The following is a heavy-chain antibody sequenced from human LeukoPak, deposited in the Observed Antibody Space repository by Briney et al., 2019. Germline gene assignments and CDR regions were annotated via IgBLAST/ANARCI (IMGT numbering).Heavy chain of an antibody. CDR2: ISSSGSTI. J-gene: IGHJ6*03. D-gene: IGHD1-26*01. CDR1: GFTFSSYE. CDR3: ARDLIVGATFHYYYMDV. V-gene: IGHV3-48*03. Sequence: GGSLRLSCAASGFTFSSYEMNWVRQAPGKGLEWVSYISSSGSTIYYADSVKGRFTISRDNAKNSLYLQMNSLRAEDTAVYYCARDLIVGATFHYYYMDVWGKGTTVTVSS.